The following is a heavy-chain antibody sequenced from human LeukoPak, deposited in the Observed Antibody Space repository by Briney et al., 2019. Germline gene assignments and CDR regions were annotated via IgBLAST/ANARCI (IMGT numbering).Heavy chain of an antibody. D-gene: IGHD2-15*01. Sequence: PGGSLRLSCAAPGFTFSSCAMYWVRQAPGKGLEWVALISDDGSKKYYIDSVGRFTISRDNSKNTVYLQMDSLRVEDTAMYYCAREKCSGGTCYSTVDYWGQGTLVTVS. V-gene: IGHV3-30-3*01. J-gene: IGHJ4*02. CDR2: ISDDGSKK. CDR3: AREKCSGGTCYSTVDY. CDR1: GFTFSSCA.